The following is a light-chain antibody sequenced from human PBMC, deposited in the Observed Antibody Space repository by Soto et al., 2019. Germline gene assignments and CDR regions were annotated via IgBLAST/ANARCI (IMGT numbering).Light chain of an antibody. CDR3: QQCGSSST. V-gene: IGKV3-20*01. CDR2: GAS. Sequence: MMMTQSPATLSVSAGGRVTRSWRTSHSVNSHVAWYQQKPGQAPRLLLYGASTRATGIPVRFSGSGSGTDFTLTISRLEPEDFAVYYCQQCGSSSTFGQGTRLEI. J-gene: IGKJ5*01. CDR1: HSVNSH.